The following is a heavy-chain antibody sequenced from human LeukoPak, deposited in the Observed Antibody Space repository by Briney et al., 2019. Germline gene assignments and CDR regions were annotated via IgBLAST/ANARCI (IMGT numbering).Heavy chain of an antibody. V-gene: IGHV4-39*01. D-gene: IGHD3-10*01. CDR1: GGSISSSSSYY. CDR3: ATPFRGAGRQDC. CDR2: LYFNGGT. J-gene: IGHJ4*02. Sequence: PSETLSLTCTVSGGSISSSSSYYWGWIRQPPGKGLEWIGSLYFNGGTYYNSSLRSRATISVDKSRNQFSLELTSVTAADTAVYYCATPFRGAGRQDCWGQGTLVTVSS.